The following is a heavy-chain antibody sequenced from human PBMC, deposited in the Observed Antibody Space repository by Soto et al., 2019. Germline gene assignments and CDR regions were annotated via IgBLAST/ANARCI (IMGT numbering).Heavy chain of an antibody. D-gene: IGHD3-3*01. CDR2: ISYSGRT. CDR1: GGSIRGNGCY. J-gene: IGHJ3*02. Sequence: QVQLQESGPGLVEPSQTLSLTCAVSGGSIRGNGCYWNWIRQHPGKVLEWIGYISYSGRTFYSPYLKSPVTTSLDTSQNQFSLKLSSVTAADTAIYYCARGSIFGVILTAVDIWGQGTMVAVSS. CDR3: ARGSIFGVILTAVDI. V-gene: IGHV4-31*11.